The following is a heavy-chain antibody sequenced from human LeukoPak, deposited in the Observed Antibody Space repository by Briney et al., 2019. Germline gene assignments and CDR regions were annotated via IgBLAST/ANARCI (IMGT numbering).Heavy chain of an antibody. D-gene: IGHD1-1*01. CDR1: GFTFRNSW. CDR3: ARDRTNVTGHNLGALDI. J-gene: IGHJ3*02. Sequence: GGSLRLSCAASGFTFRNSWMTWVRQAPGRGLEWVGNIKYDGTERNYVDSERGGFTISEDNDKESLYLQMDSLGADDAVEYYCARDRTNVTGHNLGALDIWGQGTIVTVSS. CDR2: IKYDGTER. V-gene: IGHV3-7*01.